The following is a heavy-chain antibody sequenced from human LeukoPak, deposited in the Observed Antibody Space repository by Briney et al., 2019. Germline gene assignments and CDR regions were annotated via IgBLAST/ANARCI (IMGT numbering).Heavy chain of an antibody. CDR3: AKAGASSTSCYWCRFPFDY. CDR2: ISGSGGST. Sequence: GGSLRLSCAASGFTFSSYAMSWVRQAPGKGLEWVSAISGSGGSTYYADSVKGRFTISRDNSKNTPYLQMNSLRAEDTAVYYCAKAGASSTSCYWCRFPFDYWGQGTLVTVSS. V-gene: IGHV3-23*01. D-gene: IGHD2-2*01. CDR1: GFTFSSYA. J-gene: IGHJ4*02.